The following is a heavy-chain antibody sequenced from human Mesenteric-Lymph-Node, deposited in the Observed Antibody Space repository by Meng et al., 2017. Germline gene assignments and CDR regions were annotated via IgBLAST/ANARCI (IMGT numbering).Heavy chain of an antibody. V-gene: IGHV3-23*01. J-gene: IGHJ6*02. D-gene: IGHD2-8*01. Sequence: GESLKISCAASGFTFSSYAMSWVRQAPGKGLEWVSTIRAGGDSTDYTDSVKGRFTVSRDNSKNTLYLQMNSLRAEDTAVYYCARGEGVVLMVYAILDGMDVWGQGTTVTVSS. CDR1: GFTFSSYA. CDR3: ARGEGVVLMVYAILDGMDV. CDR2: IRAGGDST.